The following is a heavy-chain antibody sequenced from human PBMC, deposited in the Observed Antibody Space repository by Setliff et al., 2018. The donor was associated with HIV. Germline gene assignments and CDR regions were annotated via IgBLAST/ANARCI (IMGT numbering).Heavy chain of an antibody. V-gene: IGHV1-2*06. CDR1: GYTFTDYY. CDR2: IDPNSGGT. CDR3: ARDDTFDM. Sequence: ASVKVSCKASGYTFTDYYLHWVRQAPGQGLQWVGRIDPNSGGTILAQTFQGRVTVARDTSISTVYMDLRRLASGDTAVYYCARDDTFDMWGQGTAVTVSS. J-gene: IGHJ3*02.